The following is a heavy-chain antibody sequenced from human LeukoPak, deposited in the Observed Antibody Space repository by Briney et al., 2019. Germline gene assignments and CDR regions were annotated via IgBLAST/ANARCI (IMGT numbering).Heavy chain of an antibody. Sequence: GGSLRLSCAVSGFTFNSYTMNWVRQAPGKGLEWVSCVSKSSDYIYYTDSVRGRFTISRDKAKKLAYLEMNSLRAEDTGVYYCSREEDSRAIRTSDGLDVWGEGTTVTVSP. J-gene: IGHJ6*04. CDR2: VSKSSDYI. CDR3: SREEDSRAIRTSDGLDV. CDR1: GFTFNSYT. D-gene: IGHD3-22*01. V-gene: IGHV3-21*01.